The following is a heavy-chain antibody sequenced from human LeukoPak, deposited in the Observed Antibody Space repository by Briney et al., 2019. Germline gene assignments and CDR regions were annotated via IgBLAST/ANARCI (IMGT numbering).Heavy chain of an antibody. CDR3: ARDSDYYVPNPNWFDP. CDR2: IYTSGST. CDR1: GGSISSYY. J-gene: IGHJ5*02. D-gene: IGHD3-10*02. V-gene: IGHV4-4*07. Sequence: RPSETLSLTCTVSGGSISSYYWSWIRQPAGKGLEWIGRIYTSGSTNYNPSLKSRVTMSVDTSKNQFSLKLSSVTAADTAVYYCARDSDYYVPNPNWFDPWGQGTLVTVSS.